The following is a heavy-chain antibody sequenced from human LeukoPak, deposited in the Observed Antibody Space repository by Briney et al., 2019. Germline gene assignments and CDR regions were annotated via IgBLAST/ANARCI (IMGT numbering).Heavy chain of an antibody. CDR3: ARDPVPAAARHFDY. CDR1: GFTFSSYG. Sequence: GGSLRLSCAASGFTFSSYGMHWVRQAPGKGLEWLAVISSDGSLEHYADSVKGRFTISRDNSKYTLYLQMNSLRPEDTAVYYCARDPVPAAARHFDYWGQGTLVTVSS. J-gene: IGHJ4*02. CDR2: ISSDGSLE. V-gene: IGHV3-30*03. D-gene: IGHD2-2*01.